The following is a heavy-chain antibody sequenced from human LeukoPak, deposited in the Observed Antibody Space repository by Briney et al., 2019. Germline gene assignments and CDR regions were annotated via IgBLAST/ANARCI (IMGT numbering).Heavy chain of an antibody. CDR2: NYYSGST. D-gene: IGHD6-13*01. Sequence: PSETLSLTCTVSGGSISSYYWSWIRQPPGKGLEWIGYNYYSGSTNYNPSLKSRVTISVDTSKNQFSLKLSSVTAADTAVYYCASSSWYGRIDYWGQGTLVTVSS. CDR1: GGSISSYY. V-gene: IGHV4-59*08. CDR3: ASSSWYGRIDY. J-gene: IGHJ4*02.